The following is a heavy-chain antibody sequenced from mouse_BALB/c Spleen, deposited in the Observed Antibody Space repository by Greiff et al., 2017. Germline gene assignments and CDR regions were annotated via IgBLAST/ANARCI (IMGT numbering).Heavy chain of an antibody. J-gene: IGHJ1*01. CDR2: IYPYNGGT. CDR3: ARVWLDWYFDV. V-gene: IGHV1S29*02. CDR1: GYTFTDYN. D-gene: IGHD2-2*01. Sequence: EVQLQQSGPELVKPGASVKISCKASGYTFTDYNMHWVKQSHGKSLEWIGYIYPYNGGTGYNQKFKSKATLTVDNSSSTAYMELRSLTSEDSAVYYCARVWLDWYFDVWGAGTTVTVSS.